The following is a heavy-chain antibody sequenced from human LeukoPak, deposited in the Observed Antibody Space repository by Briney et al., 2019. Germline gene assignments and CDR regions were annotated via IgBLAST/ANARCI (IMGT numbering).Heavy chain of an antibody. V-gene: IGHV3-23*01. CDR2: FSGSGGGT. J-gene: IGHJ4*02. CDR1: GFTFSSYA. D-gene: IGHD3-22*01. CDR3: ARDIYYYDSSGYYFPGGSDY. Sequence: GGSLRLSCAASGFTFSSYAMSWVRQAPGKGLEWVSAFSGSGGGTYYAASVKGRFTISRDNSKNTLYLQMNSLRAEDTAVYYCARDIYYYDSSGYYFPGGSDYWGQGTLVTVSS.